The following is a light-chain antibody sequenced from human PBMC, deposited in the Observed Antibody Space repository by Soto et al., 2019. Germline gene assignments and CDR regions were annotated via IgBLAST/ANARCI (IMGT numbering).Light chain of an antibody. Sequence: EIVMTQSPATLSVSPGERATLSCRASPSVSSSLAWYQQKPVQAPRLLIYDASKRATGIPARFSGSGSGTDFTLTISSLEPEDFAVYYCQQRHNWRLTFGPGTKVDI. J-gene: IGKJ3*01. CDR2: DAS. V-gene: IGKV3-11*01. CDR1: PSVSSS. CDR3: QQRHNWRLT.